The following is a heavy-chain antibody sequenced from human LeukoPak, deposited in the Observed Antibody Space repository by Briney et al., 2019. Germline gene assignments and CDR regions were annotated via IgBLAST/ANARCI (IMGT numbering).Heavy chain of an antibody. D-gene: IGHD3-10*01. CDR2: INHSGST. J-gene: IGHJ4*02. CDR1: GGSISSSSYY. Sequence: SETLSLTCTVSGGSISSSSYYWGWIRQPPGKGLEWIGEINHSGSTNYNPSLKSRVTISVDTSKNQFSLKLSSVTAADTAVYYCARGLDRITMVRGVMGFDYWGQGTLVTVSS. CDR3: ARGLDRITMVRGVMGFDY. V-gene: IGHV4-39*07.